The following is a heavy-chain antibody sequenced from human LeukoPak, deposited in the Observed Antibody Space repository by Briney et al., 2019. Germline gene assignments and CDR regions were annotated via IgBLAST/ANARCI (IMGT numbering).Heavy chain of an antibody. CDR2: IYYSGST. CDR3: ARVRYGPPDY. J-gene: IGHJ4*02. D-gene: IGHD5-18*01. CDR1: GGSISSYY. V-gene: IGHV4-59*01. Sequence: PSENLSLTCTVSGGSISSYYWSWIRQPPGKGLEWIGYIYYSGSTNYNPSLKSRVTISVDTSKNQFSLKLSSVTAADTAVYYCARVRYGPPDYWGQGTLVTVSS.